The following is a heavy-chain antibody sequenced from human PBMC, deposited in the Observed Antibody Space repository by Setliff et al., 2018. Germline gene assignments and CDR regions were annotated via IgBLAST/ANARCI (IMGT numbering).Heavy chain of an antibody. CDR3: ARDGHNVYYFDY. D-gene: IGHD1-1*01. J-gene: IGHJ4*02. Sequence: PGGSLRLSCTTSGFTFGDYAMTWVRQAPGKGLEWVSIISNDGGSTNYADSVKGQFTVSRDNAKNTLYLQMNSLRAEDTAVYYCARDGHNVYYFDYWGLGTLVTVSS. CDR1: GFTFGDYA. CDR2: ISNDGGST. V-gene: IGHV3-23*03.